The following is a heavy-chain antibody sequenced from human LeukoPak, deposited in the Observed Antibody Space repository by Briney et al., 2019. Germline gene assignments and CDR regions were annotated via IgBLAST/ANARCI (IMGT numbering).Heavy chain of an antibody. CDR2: IKSDGSDT. J-gene: IGHJ4*02. CDR1: GFTLSSYW. D-gene: IGHD2-21*01. V-gene: IGHV3-74*01. Sequence: GGSLRLSCAASGFTLSSYWMHWVRQVPGKGLVWVSRIKSDGSDTRYADSVKGRFTISRDNAKNTLYLQMNSLRAEDTAVYYCARDLSAAYDFWGQGVLVTVSS. CDR3: ARDLSAAYDF.